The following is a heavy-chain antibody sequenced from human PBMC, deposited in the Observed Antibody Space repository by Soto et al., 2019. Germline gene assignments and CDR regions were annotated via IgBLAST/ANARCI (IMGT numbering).Heavy chain of an antibody. V-gene: IGHV3-15*01. CDR3: TTVIVVTRFDP. J-gene: IGHJ5*02. CDR2: IKSKTDGGTT. CDR1: GFTFTNAW. Sequence: ESGGGLVKPGGSLRLACAASGFTFTNAWMTWVRQAPGKGLEWVGRIKSKTDGGTTEYAAPVKGRFTISRDDSKNTVYLQMKSLKSDYTAVYYCTTVIVVTRFDPWGQGNLVTVSS. D-gene: IGHD2-2*01.